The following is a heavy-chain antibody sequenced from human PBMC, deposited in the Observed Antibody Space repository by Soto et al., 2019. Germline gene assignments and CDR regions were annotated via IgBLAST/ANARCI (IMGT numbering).Heavy chain of an antibody. D-gene: IGHD5-18*01. CDR1: GRIFSSFP. CDR3: ARVGSRDAYNYVLDQ. V-gene: IGHV1-69*06. J-gene: IGHJ1*01. Sequence: QVQVVQSGAEVKKPGSSVKISCKASGRIFSSFPTSWVRQVPGQGLEWMGGVISASGSVTYAPKFQGRVTMTVVNSAGIGYMELTSLTSEDTAIYYCARVGSRDAYNYVLDQWGPWTMVTVSS. CDR2: VISASGSV.